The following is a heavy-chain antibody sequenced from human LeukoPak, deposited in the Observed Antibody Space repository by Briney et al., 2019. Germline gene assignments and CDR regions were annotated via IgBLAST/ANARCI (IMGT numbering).Heavy chain of an antibody. CDR1: GFTFSSYA. V-gene: IGHV3-23*01. CDR2: ISGSGGST. CDR3: AKASSGYCSSTSCYTWDY. J-gene: IGHJ4*02. Sequence: GGSLRLSCAASGFTFSSYAMSWVRQAPGRGLEWVSAISGSGGSTYYADSVKGRFTISRDNSKNTLYPQMNSLRAEDTAVYYCAKASSGYCSSTSCYTWDYWGQGTLVTVSS. D-gene: IGHD2-2*02.